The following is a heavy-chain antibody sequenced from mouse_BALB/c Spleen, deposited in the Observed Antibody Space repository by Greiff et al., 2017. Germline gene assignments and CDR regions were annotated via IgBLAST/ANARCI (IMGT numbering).Heavy chain of an antibody. D-gene: IGHD2-4*01. V-gene: IGHV1-87*01. CDR2: IYPGDGDT. CDR3: ARAIYYDYVWYFDV. CDR1: GYTFTSYW. J-gene: IGHJ1*01. Sequence: QVQLKQSGAELARPGASVKLSCKASGYTFTSYWMQWVKQRPGQGLEWIGAIYPGDGDTRYTQKFKGKATLTADKSSSTAYMQLSSLASEDSAVYYCARAIYYDYVWYFDVWGAGTTVTVSS.